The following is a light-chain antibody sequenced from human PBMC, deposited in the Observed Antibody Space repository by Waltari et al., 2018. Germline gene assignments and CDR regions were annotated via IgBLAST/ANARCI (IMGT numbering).Light chain of an antibody. CDR1: STHIGTYNL. CDR3: CSYAGDGIVM. Sequence: SALTQPPSVPGPPGQSFTLPCTGTSTHIGTYNLASWYQQHPGKAPKLIIYEVNKWPSGISSRFSGSKSGNTASLTISGLQAEDEADYYCCSYAGDGIVMFGGGTKL. CDR2: EVN. V-gene: IGLV2-23*02. J-gene: IGLJ3*02.